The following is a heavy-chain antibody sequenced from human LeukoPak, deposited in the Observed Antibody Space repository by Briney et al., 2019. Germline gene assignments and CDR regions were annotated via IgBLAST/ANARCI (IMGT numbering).Heavy chain of an antibody. D-gene: IGHD2-2*01. J-gene: IGHJ4*02. CDR2: INWKSDKI. CDR3: AKDRYCTSSSCPIDY. Sequence: GGSLRLSCAGSGYSFDEYAMHWVRQAPGKGLEWVSGINWKSDKIGYADSVKGRFTISRDNSKNSLYLQMNSLRVEDTALYYCAKDRYCTSSSCPIDYWGQGTLVTVSS. CDR1: GYSFDEYA. V-gene: IGHV3-9*01.